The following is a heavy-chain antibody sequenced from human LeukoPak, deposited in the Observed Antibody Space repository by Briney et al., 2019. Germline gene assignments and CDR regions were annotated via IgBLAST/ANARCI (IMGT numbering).Heavy chain of an antibody. J-gene: IGHJ4*02. CDR1: GFTFSDYY. Sequence: GGSLRLSCAASGFTFSDYYMSWIRQAPGKGLEWVSYISSSGNTIYYADSVKGRFTISRDNSKNTLYLQMNSLRAEDTAIYYCVREQWLIGYHFDSWGQGTLVTVSS. CDR3: VREQWLIGYHFDS. CDR2: ISSSGNTI. D-gene: IGHD6-19*01. V-gene: IGHV3-11*01.